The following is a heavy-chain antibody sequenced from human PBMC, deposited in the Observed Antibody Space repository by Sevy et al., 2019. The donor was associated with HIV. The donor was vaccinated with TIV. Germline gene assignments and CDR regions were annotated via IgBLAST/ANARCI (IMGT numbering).Heavy chain of an antibody. J-gene: IGHJ3*02. V-gene: IGHV3-48*02. Sequence: GESLKISCAAPGFTFSSYSMNWVRQAPGKGLEWVSYISSSSSTIYYADSVKGRFTISRDNAKNSLYLQMNSLRDEDTAVYYCARGLGYYYDSSGPKGAFDIWGQGTMVTVSS. D-gene: IGHD3-22*01. CDR1: GFTFSSYS. CDR3: ARGLGYYYDSSGPKGAFDI. CDR2: ISSSSSTI.